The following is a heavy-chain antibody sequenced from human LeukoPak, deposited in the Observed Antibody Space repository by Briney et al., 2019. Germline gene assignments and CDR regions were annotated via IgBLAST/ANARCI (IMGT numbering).Heavy chain of an antibody. CDR3: ATPYSGGYHGLDI. Sequence: PSETLSLTCTVSGGSISSNKYYWGWIRQPPGKGLEWIGSIYYSGSTYYNPSLKSRVTISVDTSKNQFSLKLSSVTAADTAVHYCATPYSGGYHGLDIWGQGTMVTVSS. CDR2: IYYSGST. D-gene: IGHD1-26*01. V-gene: IGHV4-39*01. J-gene: IGHJ3*02. CDR1: GGSISSNKYY.